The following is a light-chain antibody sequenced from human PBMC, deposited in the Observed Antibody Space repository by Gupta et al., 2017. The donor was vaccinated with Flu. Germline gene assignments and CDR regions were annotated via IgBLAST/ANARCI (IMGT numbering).Light chain of an antibody. CDR3: QSYDSSLSGGV. J-gene: IGLJ1*01. CDR1: SPIIGAGYD. Sequence: QSVLTQPLSVSRAPGQSVTIPCTGGSPIIGAGYDVHWYQQLPGTAPKVLIYANPNRPSGVPDRFSGSKSGTSASLAITGLQAEDEADYYCQSYDSSLSGGVFGTGTKVTVL. V-gene: IGLV1-40*01. CDR2: ANP.